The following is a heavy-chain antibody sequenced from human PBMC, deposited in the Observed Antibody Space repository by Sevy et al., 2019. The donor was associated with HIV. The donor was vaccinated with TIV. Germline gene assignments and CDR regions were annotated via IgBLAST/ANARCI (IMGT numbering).Heavy chain of an antibody. Sequence: ASVKVSCKASGYTFTGYYIHWVRQAPGQGLEWMGWINPNSGDTSYAQKFQGRVTMTRDTSISTAYMDLSRLRSDDTAVYCCARYTYIWGSYRNPHAFDIWGQGTMVTVSS. CDR1: GYTFTGYY. V-gene: IGHV1-2*02. CDR2: INPNSGDT. J-gene: IGHJ3*02. D-gene: IGHD3-16*02. CDR3: ARYTYIWGSYRNPHAFDI.